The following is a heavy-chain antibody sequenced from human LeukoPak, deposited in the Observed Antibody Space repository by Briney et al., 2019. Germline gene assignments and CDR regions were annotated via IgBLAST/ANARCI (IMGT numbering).Heavy chain of an antibody. CDR3: ARDLGAAWEQVDY. V-gene: IGHV3-20*04. J-gene: IGHJ4*02. Sequence: PGGSLRLSCAASGFTFSSYGMSWVRQAPGKGLEWVSGINWNGGSTGYADSVKGRFTISRDNAKNSLYLQMNSLRAEDTALYYCARDLGAAWEQVDYWGQGTLVTVSS. D-gene: IGHD1-26*01. CDR2: INWNGGST. CDR1: GFTFSSYG.